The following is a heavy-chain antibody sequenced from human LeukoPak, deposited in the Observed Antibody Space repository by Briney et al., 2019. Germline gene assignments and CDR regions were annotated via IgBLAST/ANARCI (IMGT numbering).Heavy chain of an antibody. CDR2: ISAYNGNT. V-gene: IGHV1-18*01. J-gene: IGHJ4*02. Sequence: ASVKVSCKASRYTFTSYGISWVRQAPGQGLEWMGWISAYNGNTNYAQKLQGRVTMTTDTSTSTAYMELRSLRSDDTAVYYCARDSGDFWSGYLIDYWGQGTLVTLSS. CDR3: ARDSGDFWSGYLIDY. D-gene: IGHD3-3*01. CDR1: RYTFTSYG.